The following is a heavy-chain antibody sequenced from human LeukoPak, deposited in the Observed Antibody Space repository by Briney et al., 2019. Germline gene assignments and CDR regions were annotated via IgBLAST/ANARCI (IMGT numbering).Heavy chain of an antibody. V-gene: IGHV1-18*04. J-gene: IGHJ4*02. CDR2: INPNSGNT. D-gene: IGHD6-19*01. CDR1: GYTFTDYY. Sequence: EASVKVSCKASGYTFTDYYMHWVRQAPGQGLEWMGWINPNSGNTNYAQKLQGRVTMTTDTSTSTAYMELRSLRSDDTAVYYCARREQWLVGDDYWGQGTLVTVSS. CDR3: ARREQWLVGDDY.